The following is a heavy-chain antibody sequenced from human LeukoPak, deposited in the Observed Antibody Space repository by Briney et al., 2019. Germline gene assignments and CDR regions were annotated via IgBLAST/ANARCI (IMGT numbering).Heavy chain of an antibody. CDR2: IIPIFGTP. Sequence: SVKVSCKASGGTFSSYAISWVRQAPGQGLEWMGGIIPIFGTPNYAQTFQGRVTITADESTRTAYMELSSLRLDDTAIYYCARGNHDGEYVVSGYYFYMDVWGKGTTVTVSS. J-gene: IGHJ6*03. CDR3: ARGNHDGEYVVSGYYFYMDV. CDR1: GGTFSSYA. V-gene: IGHV1-69*13. D-gene: IGHD4-17*01.